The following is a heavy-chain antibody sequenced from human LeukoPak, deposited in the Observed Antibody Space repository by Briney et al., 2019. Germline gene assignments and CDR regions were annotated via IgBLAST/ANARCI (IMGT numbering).Heavy chain of an antibody. CDR1: GYTFTSYG. J-gene: IGHJ4*02. Sequence: ASVKVSCKASGYTFTSYGISWVRQAPGQGLEWMGWISAYNGNTNYAQKLQGRATMTTDTSTSTAYMELRSLRSDDTAVYYCARSLGDVVVVAALTPYYFDYWGQGTLVTVSS. D-gene: IGHD2-15*01. V-gene: IGHV1-18*01. CDR3: ARSLGDVVVVAALTPYYFDY. CDR2: ISAYNGNT.